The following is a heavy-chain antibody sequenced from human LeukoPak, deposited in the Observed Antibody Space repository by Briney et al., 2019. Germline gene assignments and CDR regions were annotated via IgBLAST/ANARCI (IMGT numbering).Heavy chain of an antibody. D-gene: IGHD1-7*01. CDR2: IGSSGSTI. Sequence: GGSLRLSCAASGFTSSDYYMSWIRQAPGKGLEWVSYIGSSGSTIYYADSVKGRFTISRDNAKNSLYLQMNSLRAEDTAVYYCARSSRELGGYAPWELMPPFDYWGQGTLVTVSS. CDR1: GFTSSDYY. CDR3: ARSSRELGGYAPWELMPPFDY. J-gene: IGHJ4*02. V-gene: IGHV3-11*04.